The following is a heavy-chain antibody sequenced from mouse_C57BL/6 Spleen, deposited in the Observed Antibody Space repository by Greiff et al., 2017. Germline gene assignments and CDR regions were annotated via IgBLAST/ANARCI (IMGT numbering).Heavy chain of an antibody. CDR1: GYAFSSSW. V-gene: IGHV1-82*01. CDR2: IYPGDGDT. CDR3: ARSELLRGIFDY. D-gene: IGHD1-1*01. J-gene: IGHJ2*01. Sequence: VKLMESGPELVKPGASVKISCKASGYAFSSSWMNWVKQRPGKGLEWIGRIYPGDGDTNYNGKFKGKATLTADKSSSTAYMQLSSLTSEDSAVYFCARSELLRGIFDYWGQGTTLTVSS.